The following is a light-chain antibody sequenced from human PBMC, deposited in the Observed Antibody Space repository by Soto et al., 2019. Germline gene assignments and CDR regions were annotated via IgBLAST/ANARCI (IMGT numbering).Light chain of an antibody. CDR1: QSIDNY. CDR2: AAS. CDR3: QQNYRSPQGFT. Sequence: DIQMTQSPSSLSASVGDRVTITCRASQSIDNYLNWYQQRPGKAPKVLIYAASSLQSGVTSRFSGSRSGTDFTLTISSLQPEDFATYVCQQNYRSPQGFTFGPGTKVDI. J-gene: IGKJ3*01. V-gene: IGKV1-39*01.